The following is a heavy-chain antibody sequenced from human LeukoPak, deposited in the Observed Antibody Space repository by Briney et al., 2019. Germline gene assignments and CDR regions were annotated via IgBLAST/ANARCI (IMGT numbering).Heavy chain of an antibody. Sequence: PGGSLRLSCAASGFTFSSYTIHWVRQPPGKGLEWVAVISFDGSNKYYADSVKGRFTISRDNSKNTLYLQMNSLRAEDTAVYYCARDAYSSGVIDYWGQGTLVTVSS. CDR1: GFTFSSYT. V-gene: IGHV3-30-3*01. CDR3: ARDAYSSGVIDY. CDR2: ISFDGSNK. J-gene: IGHJ4*02. D-gene: IGHD6-19*01.